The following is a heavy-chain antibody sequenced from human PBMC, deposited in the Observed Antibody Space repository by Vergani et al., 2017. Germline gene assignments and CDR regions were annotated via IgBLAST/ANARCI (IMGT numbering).Heavy chain of an antibody. CDR3: AKTLTVTYSSSGYAGDDAFDI. V-gene: IGHV3-23*01. CDR2: ISGIGGRT. Sequence: EVQLLESGGGLVQPGGSLRLSCAASGFTFSSYAMSWVRPAPGKGLKWVSAISGIGGRTYYADSVKGRFTISRDNSKNTLYLQMNNLRAEDTAVYYCAKTLTVTYSSSGYAGDDAFDIWGQGTMVTVSS. CDR1: GFTFSSYA. D-gene: IGHD6-13*01. J-gene: IGHJ3*02.